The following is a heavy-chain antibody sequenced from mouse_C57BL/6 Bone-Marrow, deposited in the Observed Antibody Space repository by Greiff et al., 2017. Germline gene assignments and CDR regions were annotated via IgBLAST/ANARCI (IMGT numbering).Heavy chain of an antibody. Sequence: QVHVKQSGAELARPGASVKLSCKASGYTFTSYGISWVKQRTGQGLEWIGEIYPRSGNTYYNEKFKGKATLTADKSSSTAYMELRSLTSEDSAVYFCARSYYSNSWFAYWGQGTLVTVSA. CDR2: IYPRSGNT. CDR3: ARSYYSNSWFAY. D-gene: IGHD2-5*01. V-gene: IGHV1-81*01. CDR1: GYTFTSYG. J-gene: IGHJ3*01.